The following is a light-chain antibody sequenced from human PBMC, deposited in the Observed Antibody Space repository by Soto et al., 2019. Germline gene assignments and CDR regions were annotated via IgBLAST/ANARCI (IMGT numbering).Light chain of an antibody. V-gene: IGLV2-23*02. CDR1: GNAVSYQL. J-gene: IGLJ1*01. Sequence: QSALTQPASVSGSPGQSITISCSGNAVSYQLVSWYQQQPGKAPKLILYNVTRRPSGVSNRFSGFKSGTTASLKITGLQAEDEADYYCCSFVGVTNDLFGNGPTVTVL. CDR2: NVT. CDR3: CSFVGVTNDL.